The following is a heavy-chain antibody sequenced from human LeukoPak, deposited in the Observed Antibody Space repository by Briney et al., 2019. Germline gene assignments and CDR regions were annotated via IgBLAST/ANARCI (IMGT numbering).Heavy chain of an antibody. CDR2: INWNGGST. Sequence: GGSLRLSCAASGFTFDDYGMSWVRQAPGKGLEWVSGINWNGGSTGYADSVKGRFTISRDNAKNSLYLQMNSLRAEDTALYYCAREFGSSWYTLGYYMDVWGKGTTVTVSS. V-gene: IGHV3-20*04. CDR3: AREFGSSWYTLGYYMDV. CDR1: GFTFDDYG. D-gene: IGHD6-13*01. J-gene: IGHJ6*03.